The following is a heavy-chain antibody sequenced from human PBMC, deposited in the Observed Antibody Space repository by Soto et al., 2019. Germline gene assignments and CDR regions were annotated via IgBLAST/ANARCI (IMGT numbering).Heavy chain of an antibody. CDR3: ARVHCRGGRWLDGLDL. D-gene: IGHD2-15*01. Sequence: SQTLAPTCVISGDSVSINCACWNWIRQSPSRCVEWLGRTYYRTKWFLDYAASVQIRMTINPDTSRNQFSLQLNAVTPEDTGVCDRARVHCRGGRWLDGLDLRGQWTTVTVSS. J-gene: IGHJ6*02. CDR1: GDSVSINCAC. CDR2: TYYRTKWFL. V-gene: IGHV6-1*01.